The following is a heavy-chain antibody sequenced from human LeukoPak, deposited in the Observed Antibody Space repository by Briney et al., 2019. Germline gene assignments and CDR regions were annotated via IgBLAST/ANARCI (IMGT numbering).Heavy chain of an antibody. D-gene: IGHD3-10*01. CDR3: AATMVRGVARAFDI. Sequence: SVKVSCKASGFTFTSSAMQWVRQARGQRLEWIGWIVVGSGNTNYAQKFQERVTITRDMSTSTAYMELSSLRSEDTAVYYCAATMVRGVARAFDIWGQGTMVTVSS. V-gene: IGHV1-58*02. CDR1: GFTFTSSA. J-gene: IGHJ3*02. CDR2: IVVGSGNT.